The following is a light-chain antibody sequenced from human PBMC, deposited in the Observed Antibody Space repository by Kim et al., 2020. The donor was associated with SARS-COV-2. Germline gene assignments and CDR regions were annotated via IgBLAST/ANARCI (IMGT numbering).Light chain of an antibody. CDR2: AAS. Sequence: EIVLTQSPGTLSLSPGERATLSCRASQSIDSSYLAWYQQKPGQAPRLLMFAASSRATGTPDRFSGSGSATDFTLTISRLEPEDFAVYYCQQYGTSPAVTFGGGTKLEI. CDR3: QQYGTSPAVT. CDR1: QSIDSSY. J-gene: IGKJ4*01. V-gene: IGKV3-20*01.